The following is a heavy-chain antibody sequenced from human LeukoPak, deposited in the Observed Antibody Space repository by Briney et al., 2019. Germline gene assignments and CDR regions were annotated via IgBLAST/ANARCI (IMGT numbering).Heavy chain of an antibody. V-gene: IGHV3-23*01. Sequence: GESLRLSCAASGFIFSDYGMSWARQAPGKGLEWVSVISSTGGNTYYADSVKGRFTISRDNSKNTVYLQMNSLRAEDTALYYCSKEGSDDYYFDYWGQGTLLTVSS. CDR1: GFIFSDYG. CDR3: SKEGSDDYYFDY. CDR2: ISSTGGNT. J-gene: IGHJ4*02. D-gene: IGHD2-21*02.